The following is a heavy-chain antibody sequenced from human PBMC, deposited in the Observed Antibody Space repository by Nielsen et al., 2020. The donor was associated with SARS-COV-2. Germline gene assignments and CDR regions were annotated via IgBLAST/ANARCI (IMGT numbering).Heavy chain of an antibody. V-gene: IGHV3-30*18. CDR3: AKDFWSSPNQVGPDY. D-gene: IGHD3-3*01. J-gene: IGHJ4*02. Sequence: GESLKISCVASGFTFSDYGIHWVRQAPGRGLEWMAIISRDASRTYYVDSVKGRFTVSRDNSKNTVYLQMNSLRPEDTALYYCAKDFWSSPNQVGPDYWGQGTLVTVSS. CDR2: ISRDASRT. CDR1: GFTFSDYG.